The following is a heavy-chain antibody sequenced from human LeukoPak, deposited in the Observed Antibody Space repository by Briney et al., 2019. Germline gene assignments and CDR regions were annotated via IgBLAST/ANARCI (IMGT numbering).Heavy chain of an antibody. V-gene: IGHV7-4-1*02. D-gene: IGHD2-15*01. CDR1: GYTFTSYA. Sequence: ASVKVSCKASGYTFTSYAMNWVRQAPGQGLEWMGWINTNTGNPTYAQGFTGRSVLSLDTSVSTAYLQISSLKAEDTAVYYCARDGPFRYCSGGSCYSYWGQGTLVTVSS. CDR3: ARDGPFRYCSGGSCYSY. CDR2: INTNTGNP. J-gene: IGHJ4*02.